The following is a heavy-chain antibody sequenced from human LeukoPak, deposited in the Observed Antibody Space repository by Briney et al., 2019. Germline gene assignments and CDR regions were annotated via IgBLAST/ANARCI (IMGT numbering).Heavy chain of an antibody. CDR3: ARGTRTFDY. J-gene: IGHJ4*02. V-gene: IGHV1-8*01. CDR2: MHPNSGNT. CDR1: GYTFTSYD. D-gene: IGHD4-23*01. Sequence: ASVKVSCKASGYTFTSYDINWVRQATGQGLEWMGWMHPNSGNTGYAQNFQGRVTMTRNTSISTAYMELTSLRSEDAAVYYCARGTRTFDYWGQGTLVTVSS.